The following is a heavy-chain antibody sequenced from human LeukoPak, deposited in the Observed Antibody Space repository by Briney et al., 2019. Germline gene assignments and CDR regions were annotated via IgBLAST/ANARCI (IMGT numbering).Heavy chain of an antibody. Sequence: GGSLRLSCAASGFTFSSYAMHWVRQAPGKGLKWVAVTSFDGSDNYYADSVKGRFTISRDNSKNTLYLQMNSLRPDDTAVYYCARDHSSSCQLFDYWGQGTLVTVSS. V-gene: IGHV3-30*04. CDR2: TSFDGSDN. J-gene: IGHJ4*02. D-gene: IGHD6-13*01. CDR3: ARDHSSSCQLFDY. CDR1: GFTFSSYA.